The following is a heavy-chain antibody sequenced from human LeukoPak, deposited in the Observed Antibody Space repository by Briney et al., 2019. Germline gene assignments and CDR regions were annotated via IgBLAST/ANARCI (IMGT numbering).Heavy chain of an antibody. Sequence: SGTPSLTCAVSGGSLSRSKWWGLGRPPPRKGLEWVGEIYHSGSTNYNPSPKSRVTISVDKSKNQFSLKLSSVTAADTAVYYCARYKVAAAGYYFDYWGQGTLVTVSS. D-gene: IGHD6-13*01. CDR1: GGSLSRSKW. V-gene: IGHV4-4*02. CDR2: IYHSGST. J-gene: IGHJ4*02. CDR3: ARYKVAAAGYYFDY.